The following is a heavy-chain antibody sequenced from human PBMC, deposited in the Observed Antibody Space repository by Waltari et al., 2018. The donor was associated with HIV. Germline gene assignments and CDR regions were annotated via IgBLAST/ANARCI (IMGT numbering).Heavy chain of an antibody. CDR3: ARGYCTNGVCYTKLYY. V-gene: IGHV4-34*01. D-gene: IGHD2-8*01. J-gene: IGHJ4*02. CDR2: INHSGST. Sequence: SWIRQPPGKGLEWIGEINHSGSTNYNPSLKSRVTISVDTSKNQFSLKLSSVTAADTAVYYCARGYCTNGVCYTKLYYWGQGTLVTVSS.